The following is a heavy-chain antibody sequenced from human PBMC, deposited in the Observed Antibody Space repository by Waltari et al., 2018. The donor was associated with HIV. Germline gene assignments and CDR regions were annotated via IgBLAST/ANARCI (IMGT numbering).Heavy chain of an antibody. CDR3: ARGMEAGIGEAPGADY. CDR1: GHTFTGYY. D-gene: IGHD6-19*01. CDR2: INPNSGGT. J-gene: IGHJ4*02. V-gene: IGHV1-2*02. Sequence: QVQLVQSGAEVKKPGASVKVACKASGHTFTGYYMHWVRQAPGQGLEWMGWINPNSGGTNYAQKFQGSVTMTRDTSINTAYMELSRLRSDDTAVYYCARGMEAGIGEAPGADYWGQGTLVTVSS.